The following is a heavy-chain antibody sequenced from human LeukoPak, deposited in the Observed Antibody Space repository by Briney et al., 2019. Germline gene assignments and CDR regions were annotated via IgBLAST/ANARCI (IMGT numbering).Heavy chain of an antibody. V-gene: IGHV3-48*03. Sequence: GGSLRLSCAGSGFTFRSYEMNWARQAQGKGLEWVSYISSSGGIIYYADSVKGRFTISRDNAKNSLYLQMSSLRAEDAAVYYCARDGDSSNWVYFDCWGQGRLVSVSS. J-gene: IGHJ4*01. D-gene: IGHD6-13*01. CDR1: GFTFRSYE. CDR3: ARDGDSSNWVYFDC. CDR2: ISSSGGII.